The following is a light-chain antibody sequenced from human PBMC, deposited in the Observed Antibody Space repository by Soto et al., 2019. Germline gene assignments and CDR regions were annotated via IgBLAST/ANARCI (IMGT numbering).Light chain of an antibody. CDR1: QSFSSSY. Sequence: EIVLTQSPGTLSLSPGERATLSCRASQSFSSSYLAWYQQKPGQAPRLLIYVASSRATGIPDMFRWRGFGAEFPLTISRLEPEDFAVYYWQQYGSPPITFGQGTRLEIK. CDR2: VAS. J-gene: IGKJ5*01. V-gene: IGKV3-20*01. CDR3: QQYGSPPIT.